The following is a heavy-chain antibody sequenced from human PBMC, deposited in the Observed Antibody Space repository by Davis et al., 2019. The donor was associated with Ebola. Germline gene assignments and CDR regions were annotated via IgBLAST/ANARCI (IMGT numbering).Heavy chain of an antibody. CDR3: TTTYYDYVWGSYRFFDY. J-gene: IGHJ4*02. Sequence: GESLKISCAASGFTFSNAWMSWVRQAPGKGLEWVGRIKSKTDGGTTDYAAPVKGRFTISRDDSKNTLYLQMNSLKTEDTAVYYCTTTYYDYVWGSYRFFDYWGQGTLVTVSS. V-gene: IGHV3-15*01. CDR1: GFTFSNAW. D-gene: IGHD3-16*02. CDR2: IKSKTDGGTT.